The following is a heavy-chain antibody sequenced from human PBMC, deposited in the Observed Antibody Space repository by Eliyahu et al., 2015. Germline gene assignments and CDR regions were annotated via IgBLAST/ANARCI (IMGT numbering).Heavy chain of an antibody. V-gene: IGHV3-23*04. CDR1: GFIFSNYA. J-gene: IGHJ4*02. D-gene: IGHD2/OR15-2a*01. Sequence: EVQLVESGGGLVQPGGSLRLSCAASGFIFSNYAMNWVRQAPGKGLEWVATIGTNARTYYADSVKGRFTISRDNSKNTLDLQINSLRAEDTAIYYCAKRVIGQGVLYFDSWGQGTLVTVSS. CDR3: AKRVIGQGVLYFDS. CDR2: IGTNART.